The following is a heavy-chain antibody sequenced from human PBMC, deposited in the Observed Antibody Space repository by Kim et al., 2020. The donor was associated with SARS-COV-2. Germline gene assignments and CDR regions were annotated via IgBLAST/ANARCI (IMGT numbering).Heavy chain of an antibody. CDR3: AWDLGGFFPPGF. Sequence: ASVKVSCTASGYTFNNYAILWVRQAPGKGLAWMGLINTKTGDTRYAQGFTGRYLFSLDSSISTAFLQTSDLKPEDTAVYYCAWDLGGFFPPGFWGQGTLVTVSS. V-gene: IGHV7-4-1*02. CDR2: INTKTGDT. CDR1: GYTFNNYA. J-gene: IGHJ4*02. D-gene: IGHD5-12*01.